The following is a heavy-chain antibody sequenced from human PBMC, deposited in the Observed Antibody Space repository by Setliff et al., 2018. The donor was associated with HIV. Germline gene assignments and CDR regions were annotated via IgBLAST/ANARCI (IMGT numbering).Heavy chain of an antibody. CDR3: ARDDSVWGGNNWFDP. CDR2: IDSSGTT. V-gene: IGHV4-4*07. D-gene: IGHD3-16*01. J-gene: IGHJ5*02. Sequence: SETLSLTCTISGGSFGVYRWSWIRQSAGRGLEWIGRIDSSGTTDYKPSLKGRVAISVDTSRNQFSLRVTSVTAADTAVYYCARDDSVWGGNNWFDPWGQGTLVTVSS. CDR1: GGSFGVYR.